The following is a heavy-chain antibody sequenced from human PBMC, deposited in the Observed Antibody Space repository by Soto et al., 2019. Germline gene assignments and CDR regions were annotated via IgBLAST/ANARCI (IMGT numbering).Heavy chain of an antibody. J-gene: IGHJ6*02. V-gene: IGHV1-69*13. CDR3: ARDTRYSSSAESPYYYYGMDV. Sequence: SVKVSCKASGGTFSSYAISWVRQAPGQGLEWMGGIIPIFGTANYAQKFQGRVTITADESTSTAYMELSSLRSEDTAVYYCARDTRYSSSAESPYYYYGMDVWGQGTTVTLSS. D-gene: IGHD6-6*01. CDR1: GGTFSSYA. CDR2: IIPIFGTA.